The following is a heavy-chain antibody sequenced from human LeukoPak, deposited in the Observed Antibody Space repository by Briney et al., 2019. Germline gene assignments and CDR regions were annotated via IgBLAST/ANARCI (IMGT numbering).Heavy chain of an antibody. CDR1: GFTFSSYA. J-gene: IGHJ6*02. Sequence: GGSLRLSCAASGFTFSSYAMSWVRQAPGKGLEWVSAISGSGGSTYYADSVKGRFTISRDNSKNTLYLQMNSLRAEDTAVYYCANQGPYDYDWGSYRNSYYGMDVWGQGTTVTVSS. V-gene: IGHV3-23*01. CDR3: ANQGPYDYDWGSYRNSYYGMDV. CDR2: ISGSGGST. D-gene: IGHD3-16*02.